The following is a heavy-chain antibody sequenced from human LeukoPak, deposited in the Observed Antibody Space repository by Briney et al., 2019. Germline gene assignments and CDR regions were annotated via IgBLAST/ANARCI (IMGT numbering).Heavy chain of an antibody. CDR1: GFTFSSYW. V-gene: IGHV3-7*01. D-gene: IGHD1-7*01. J-gene: IGHJ6*03. CDR3: PRTVTTFWGYHMDV. Sequence: PGGSLRLSCAASGFTFSSYWMSWVRQAPGKGLEWVANIKQDGSEKYYVDSVKGRFTISRDNAKNSLYLQMNSLRAEDTAVYYCPRTVTTFWGYHMDVWGKGTTVIVSS. CDR2: IKQDGSEK.